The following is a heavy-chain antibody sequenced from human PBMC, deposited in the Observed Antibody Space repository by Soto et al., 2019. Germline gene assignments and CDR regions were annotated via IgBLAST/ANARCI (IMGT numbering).Heavy chain of an antibody. CDR2: ISRSGSA. D-gene: IGHD3-3*01. CDR1: GGSFSGYY. CDR3: ARESDFWDDAYMRTFDI. V-gene: IGHV4-34*01. Sequence: SETLSLTCAVSGGSFSGYYWNWIRQPPGKGLEWLGEISRSGSATYNPSLKGRVTMSVDTSKNQFSLNLTSVTAADTAVYYCARESDFWDDAYMRTFDIWGQGTKVTVSS. J-gene: IGHJ3*02.